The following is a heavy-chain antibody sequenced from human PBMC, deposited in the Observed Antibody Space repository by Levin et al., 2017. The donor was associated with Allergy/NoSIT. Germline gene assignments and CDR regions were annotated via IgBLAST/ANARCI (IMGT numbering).Heavy chain of an antibody. CDR3: AKATAVAGNFDS. CDR1: GDAISRGGDY. CDR2: SYYTGTT. V-gene: IGHV4-31*03. J-gene: IGHJ5*01. Sequence: PSETLSLTCTVSGDAISRGGDYWTWIRQHPGKGLEWIGYSYYTGTTDYNPFLKNRLVISVDTSKNLFLLRLNSVTAADTAIYYCAKATAVAGNFDSWGQGTLVIVSS. D-gene: IGHD6-13*01.